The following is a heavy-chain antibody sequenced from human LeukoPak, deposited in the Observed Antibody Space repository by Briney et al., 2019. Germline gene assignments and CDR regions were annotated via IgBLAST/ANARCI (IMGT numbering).Heavy chain of an antibody. D-gene: IGHD3-9*01. Sequence: ASVKVSCKASRYTFTSYGISWVRQAPAQGLEWMGWISAYNGNTNYAQKLQGRVTMTTDTSTSTAYMELRSLRSDDTAVYYCAREERYYDILTGYYYYFDYWGQGTLVTVSS. J-gene: IGHJ4*02. CDR1: RYTFTSYG. V-gene: IGHV1-18*01. CDR2: ISAYNGNT. CDR3: AREERYYDILTGYYYYFDY.